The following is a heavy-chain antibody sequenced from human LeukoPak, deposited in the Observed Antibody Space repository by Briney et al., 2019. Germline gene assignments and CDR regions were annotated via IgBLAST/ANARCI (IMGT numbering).Heavy chain of an antibody. D-gene: IGHD6-19*01. CDR2: IHYSGST. V-gene: IGHV4-39*01. CDR3: ARSSGFFPFDQ. Sequence: SETLSLTCTFSGGSIISSSYFWGWIRQPPGKGLEWIGTIHYSGSTYYNPSLKRRVTISVDTSKNQFSLRLTSVTAADTAVFYCARSSGFFPFDQWGQGTLVAVSS. CDR1: GGSIISSSYF. J-gene: IGHJ4*02.